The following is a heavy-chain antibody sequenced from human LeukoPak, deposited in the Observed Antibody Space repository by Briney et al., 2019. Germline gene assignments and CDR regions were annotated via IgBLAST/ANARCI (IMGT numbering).Heavy chain of an antibody. CDR1: GGSLSGYY. Sequence: SETLSLTCAVYGGSLSGYYWSWIRQPPGKGLEWIGEINHSGSTNYNPSLKSRVTISVDTSKNQFSLELSSVTAADTAVYYCARRKWFGELSLDYWGQGTLVTVSS. V-gene: IGHV4-34*01. CDR2: INHSGST. J-gene: IGHJ4*02. CDR3: ARRKWFGELSLDY. D-gene: IGHD3-10*01.